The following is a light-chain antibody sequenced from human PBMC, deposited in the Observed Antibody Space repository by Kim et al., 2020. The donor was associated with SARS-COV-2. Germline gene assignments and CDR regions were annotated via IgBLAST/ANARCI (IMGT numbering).Light chain of an antibody. CDR2: GAS. CDR1: QSVLTN. V-gene: IGKV3-15*01. J-gene: IGKJ1*01. CDR3: QQYYNWPRT. Sequence: EIVMTQSPATLSVSPGESATLSCRASQSVLTNLAWYQQKPGQAPRLLIYGASTRATGIPASFSGSGSGTEFTLTISSLQSEDFVIYYCQQYYNWPRTFGQGTKVDIK.